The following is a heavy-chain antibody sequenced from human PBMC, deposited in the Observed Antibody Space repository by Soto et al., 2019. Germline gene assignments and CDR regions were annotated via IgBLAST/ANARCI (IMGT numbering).Heavy chain of an antibody. V-gene: IGHV4-34*01. Sequence: SETLSLTCAVYGGCFSGYYWRWIRQPPGKGLEWIGEINHSGSTNYNPSLKSRVTISVDTSKNQFSLRLSSVTAADTAVYYCAREGGLGYYDFWSGHRALDAFDIRGPGPTVTLSS. D-gene: IGHD3-3*01. CDR1: GGCFSGYY. CDR2: INHSGST. J-gene: IGHJ3*02. CDR3: AREGGLGYYDFWSGHRALDAFDI.